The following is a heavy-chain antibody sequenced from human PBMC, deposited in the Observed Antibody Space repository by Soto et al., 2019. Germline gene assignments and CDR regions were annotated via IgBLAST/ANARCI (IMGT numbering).Heavy chain of an antibody. Sequence: EVLLQQSRAEARKPGSVVKMSCEVSGITFSDLHMHWVKQAPGKGLEWVGLVEVENDERLYAEKYRGRVNINKDTSREISYMELTSLTSDDTDIYLCAAVRGSLGSLSFDYWGQANPVTVSA. CDR1: GITFSDLH. V-gene: IGHV1-69-2*01. CDR2: VEVENDER. J-gene: IGHJ4*02. D-gene: IGHD1-26*01. CDR3: AAVRGSLGSLSFDY.